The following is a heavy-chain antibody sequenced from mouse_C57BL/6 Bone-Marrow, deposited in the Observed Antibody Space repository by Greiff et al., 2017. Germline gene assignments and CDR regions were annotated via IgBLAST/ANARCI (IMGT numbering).Heavy chain of an antibody. V-gene: IGHV5-6*01. CDR2: ISSGGSYT. J-gene: IGHJ4*01. D-gene: IGHD1-1*01. CDR1: GFTFSSYG. CDR3: ARHDYYGSSFYYAMDY. Sequence: EVNVVESGGDLVKPGGSLKLSCAASGFTFSSYGMSWVRQTPDKRLEWVATISSGGSYTYYPDSVKGRFAISRDNAKNTLYLQRSSLKSEDTAMYYCARHDYYGSSFYYAMDYWGQGTSVTASS.